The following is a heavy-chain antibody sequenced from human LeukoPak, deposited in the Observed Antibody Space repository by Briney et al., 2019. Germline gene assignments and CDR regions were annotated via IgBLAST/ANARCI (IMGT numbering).Heavy chain of an antibody. D-gene: IGHD4-23*01. CDR2: IYYSGST. Sequence: PSETLSLTCTVSDGSISSYYWSWIRQPPGKGLEWIGYIYYSGSTNYNPSLKSRVTISVDTSKNQFSLKLSSVTAADTAVYYCARSERRGYGGGFWFDPWGQGTLVTVSS. V-gene: IGHV4-59*08. CDR1: DGSISSYY. J-gene: IGHJ5*02. CDR3: ARSERRGYGGGFWFDP.